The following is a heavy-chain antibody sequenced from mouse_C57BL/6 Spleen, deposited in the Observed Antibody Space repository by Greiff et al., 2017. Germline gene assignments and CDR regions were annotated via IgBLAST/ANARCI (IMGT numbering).Heavy chain of an antibody. CDR2: IYPGSGST. D-gene: IGHD2-5*01. Sequence: QVQLQQPGAELVKPGASVKMSCKASGYTFTSYWITWVKQRPGQGLEWIGDIYPGSGSTNYNEKFKSKATLTVDTSSSTAYMQLGSLTSEDSAVYYCARLPYYSNSYWYFDVWGTGTTVTVSS. CDR1: GYTFTSYW. V-gene: IGHV1-55*01. CDR3: ARLPYYSNSYWYFDV. J-gene: IGHJ1*03.